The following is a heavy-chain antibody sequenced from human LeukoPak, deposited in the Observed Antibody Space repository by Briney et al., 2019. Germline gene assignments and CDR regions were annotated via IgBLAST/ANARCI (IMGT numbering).Heavy chain of an antibody. Sequence: ASVKVSCKASGYTFTGYYMHWVRQAPGQGLEWMGWINPNSGGTNYAQKFQGRVTITADESTSTAYMELSSLRSEDTAVYYCASVLPDETLEPRRWFDPWGQGTLVTVSS. CDR2: INPNSGGT. D-gene: IGHD1-1*01. CDR3: ASVLPDETLEPRRWFDP. V-gene: IGHV1-2*02. J-gene: IGHJ5*02. CDR1: GYTFTGYY.